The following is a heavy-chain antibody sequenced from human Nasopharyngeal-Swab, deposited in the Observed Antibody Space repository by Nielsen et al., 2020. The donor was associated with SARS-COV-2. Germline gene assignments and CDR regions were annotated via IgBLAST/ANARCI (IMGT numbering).Heavy chain of an antibody. CDR3: ARVSSGWYAYYYYGMDV. Sequence: GGSLRLSCAASGFPFSSYAMHWVRQAPGKGLDWVAVISYDGSNKYYADSVKGRFTISRDNSKNTLYLQMNSLRAEDTAVYYCARVSSGWYAYYYYGMDVWGQGTTVTVSS. J-gene: IGHJ6*02. D-gene: IGHD6-19*01. V-gene: IGHV3-30*04. CDR2: ISYDGSNK. CDR1: GFPFSSYA.